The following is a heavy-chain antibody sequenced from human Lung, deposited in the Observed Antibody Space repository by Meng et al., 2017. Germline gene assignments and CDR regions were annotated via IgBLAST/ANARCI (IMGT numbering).Heavy chain of an antibody. D-gene: IGHD4-11*01. CDR1: GGSFSDYY. J-gene: IGHJ4*02. CDR2: INHSGST. V-gene: IGHV4-34*01. Sequence: QLQLLRWAPGLLRPSETLSLTCVVSGGSFSDYYWSWIRQPPGKGLEWIGEINHSGSTNYNPSLESRATISVDTSQNNLSLKLSSVTAADSAVYYCARGPTTMAHDFDYWGQGTLVTVSS. CDR3: ARGPTTMAHDFDY.